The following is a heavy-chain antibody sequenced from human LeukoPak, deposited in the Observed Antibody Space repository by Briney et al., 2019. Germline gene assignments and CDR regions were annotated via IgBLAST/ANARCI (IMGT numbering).Heavy chain of an antibody. D-gene: IGHD2-2*01. Sequence: GGSLRLSCAASGFTFSNSGMNWVRQAPGKGLEWVAFIQYDGSNRYYTDSVKGRFTISRDNSKNTLFLQMNSLRPDDTAVYYCASYHFKKIFNYWGQGTLVTVSS. V-gene: IGHV3-30*02. CDR3: ASYHFKKIFNY. CDR1: GFTFSNSG. J-gene: IGHJ4*02. CDR2: IQYDGSNR.